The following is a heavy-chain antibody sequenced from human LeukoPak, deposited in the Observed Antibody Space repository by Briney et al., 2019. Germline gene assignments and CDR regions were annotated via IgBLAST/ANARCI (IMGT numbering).Heavy chain of an antibody. D-gene: IGHD3-16*02. Sequence: PGGSLSLSCKPAGFTFGDYAMSWVRLAPGHGLEWIGFIRSRTYGGTTEYAASVNGRFTISRDDSKSIAYLQMNSLKTEDTAVYYCTRAARRDYVWGSFRPLFDYWGQGTLVTVSS. CDR2: IRSRTYGGTT. J-gene: IGHJ4*02. V-gene: IGHV3-49*04. CDR1: GFTFGDYA. CDR3: TRAARRDYVWGSFRPLFDY.